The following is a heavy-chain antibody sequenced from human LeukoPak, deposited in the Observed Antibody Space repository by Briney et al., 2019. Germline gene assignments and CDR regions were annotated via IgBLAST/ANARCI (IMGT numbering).Heavy chain of an antibody. CDR3: AADEYGDVGGNDAFDI. CDR1: GFTFTSSA. CDR2: IVVGIGNT. D-gene: IGHD4-17*01. J-gene: IGHJ3*02. V-gene: IGHV1-58*01. Sequence: SVKVSCKASGFTFTSSAVQWVRQARGQRLECIGWIVVGIGNTNYAQKFKERVTITRDMSTSTAYMELSSLRSEDTAVYYCAADEYGDVGGNDAFDIWGQGTMVTASS.